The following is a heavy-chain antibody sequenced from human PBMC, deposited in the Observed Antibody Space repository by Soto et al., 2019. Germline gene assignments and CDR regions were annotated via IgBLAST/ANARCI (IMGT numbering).Heavy chain of an antibody. CDR1: GASISDYY. D-gene: IGHD3-3*01. CDR3: AKEWAAVGQPYLDS. CDR2: FYPSGRT. J-gene: IGHJ4*02. Sequence: PSETLSLTCTVSGASISDYYWSWIRQSPGKGLDWIGYFYPSGRTDYNPSLKSRVTISVDTSKNQFSLELNSLTAADTAVYYCAKEWAAVGQPYLDSWGQGTLVTVSS. V-gene: IGHV4-59*01.